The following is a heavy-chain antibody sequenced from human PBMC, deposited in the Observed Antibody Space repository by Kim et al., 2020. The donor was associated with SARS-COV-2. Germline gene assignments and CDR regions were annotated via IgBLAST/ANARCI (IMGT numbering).Heavy chain of an antibody. CDR1: GGSISSSSHY. CDR2: VYYSGST. CDR3: ARGVTLTAMGYWYFDL. V-gene: IGHV4-39*07. Sequence: SETLSLTCTVSGGSISSSSHYWGWIRQPPGKGLEWIGSVYYSGSTYYNPSLKSRVTISVDTSKNQFSLKLSPVTAADTAVFYCARGVTLTAMGYWYFDLWGRGTLVTVSS. D-gene: IGHD5-18*01. J-gene: IGHJ2*01.